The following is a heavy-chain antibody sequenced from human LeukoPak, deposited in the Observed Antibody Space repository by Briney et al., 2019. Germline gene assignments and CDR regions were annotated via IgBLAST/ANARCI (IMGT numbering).Heavy chain of an antibody. CDR1: GYTLTELS. V-gene: IGHV1-24*01. CDR3: ATDPSGSYYRGAFDI. D-gene: IGHD1-26*01. Sequence: ASVKVSCKVSGYTLTELSMHWVRQAPGKGLEWMGGFDPEDGETIYAQKFQGRVTMTEDTSTDTAYVELSSLRSEDTAVYYCATDPSGSYYRGAFDIWGQGTMVTVSS. CDR2: FDPEDGET. J-gene: IGHJ3*02.